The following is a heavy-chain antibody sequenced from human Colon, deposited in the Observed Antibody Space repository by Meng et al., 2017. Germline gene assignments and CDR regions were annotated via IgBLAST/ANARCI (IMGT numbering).Heavy chain of an antibody. D-gene: IGHD5-24*01. CDR1: GGTFSSYS. Sequence: QGQLVQSGGEVKKPGSSVKVSCKASGGTFSSYSISWVRQAPGQGLEWMGRTIAIVDVPTYAQRFQGRVTITADKSTSTAYMELSSLRSEDTAVYYCARGDGYNYFDLWGQGTLVTVSS. V-gene: IGHV1-69*02. CDR2: TIAIVDVP. CDR3: ARGDGYNYFDL. J-gene: IGHJ4*02.